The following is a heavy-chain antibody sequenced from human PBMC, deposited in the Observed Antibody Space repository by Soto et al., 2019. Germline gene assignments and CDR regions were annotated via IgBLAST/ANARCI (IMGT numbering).Heavy chain of an antibody. D-gene: IGHD3-22*01. CDR3: VGRHSSAYYVY. CDR2: ISSNGGNT. J-gene: IGHJ4*02. V-gene: IGHV3-64*07. CDR1: GFTFSSSP. Sequence: EVQLVESGGGLVQPGGSLRLSCAASGFTFSSSPMHWVRQAPGKRPEYVSSISSNGGNTYYADSVKGRFTISRDNSKNTLYLQMGSLRTEDMAFYYCVGRHSSAYYVYGGEGTQVTVSS.